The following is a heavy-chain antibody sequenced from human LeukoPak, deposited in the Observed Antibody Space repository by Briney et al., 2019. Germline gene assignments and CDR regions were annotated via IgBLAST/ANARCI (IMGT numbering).Heavy chain of an antibody. CDR3: AKIPGDRPDD. D-gene: IGHD7-27*01. CDR1: GGSIISSY. J-gene: IGHJ4*02. V-gene: IGHV4-59*03. Sequence: PSETLSLTRTVSGGSIISSYWTWIRQPPGKGLEWIGYMYNSGRTTNYNPSLKSRATISMDTSKNQFSLNLKSVTAADTAIYYCAKIPGDRPDDWGQGTLVTVS. CDR2: MYNSGRTT.